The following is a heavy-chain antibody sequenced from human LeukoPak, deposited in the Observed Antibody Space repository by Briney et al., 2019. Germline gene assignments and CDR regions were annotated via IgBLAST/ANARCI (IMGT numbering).Heavy chain of an antibody. Sequence: GGSLRLSCAASGFTFSNYNMNWVRQAPGKGLERVSYISSSSTIIYYADSVKGRFTISRDNAKNSLSLQMNSLRAEDTAVYYCVRDRSPGYFDYWGQGTLVTVSS. V-gene: IGHV3-48*01. D-gene: IGHD3-10*01. CDR1: GFTFSNYN. J-gene: IGHJ4*02. CDR2: ISSSSTII. CDR3: VRDRSPGYFDY.